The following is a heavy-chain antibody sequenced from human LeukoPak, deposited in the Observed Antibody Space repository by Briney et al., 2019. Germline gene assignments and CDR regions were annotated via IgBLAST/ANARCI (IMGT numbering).Heavy chain of an antibody. V-gene: IGHV4-34*01. D-gene: IGHD2-2*01. CDR2: INHSGST. CDR3: ARHLIVVVPAAIYYHYVDV. Sequence: SETLSLTCAVYGGSFSGYYWSWIRQPPGKGLEWIGEINHSGSTNYNPSLKSRVTISVDTSKNQFSLKLSSVTAADTAVYYCARHLIVVVPAAIYYHYVDVWGKGTTVTISS. J-gene: IGHJ6*03. CDR1: GGSFSGYY.